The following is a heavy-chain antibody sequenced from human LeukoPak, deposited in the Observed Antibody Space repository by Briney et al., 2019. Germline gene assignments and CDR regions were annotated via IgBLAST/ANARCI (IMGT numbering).Heavy chain of an antibody. J-gene: IGHJ4*02. Sequence: SETLSLTCAVYGGSFSDYFSDYCWTWIRQPPGKGLEWIGEIHHSGSTNSASTNYNPSLKSRVTISLDTSKNQFSLKLTSVTAADTAVYYCASGSQWLASVHFDYWGQGTLVTVSS. CDR1: GGSFSDYFSDYC. D-gene: IGHD6-19*01. CDR3: ASGSQWLASVHFDY. CDR2: IHHSGST. V-gene: IGHV4-34*01.